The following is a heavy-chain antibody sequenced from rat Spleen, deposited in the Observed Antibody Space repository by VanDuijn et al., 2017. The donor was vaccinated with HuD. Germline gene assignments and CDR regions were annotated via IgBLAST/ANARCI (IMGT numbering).Heavy chain of an antibody. CDR2: ISSSSGTI. V-gene: IGHV5-31*01. Sequence: EVQLVESGGGLVQPGRSLNLSCVASGFTFNNYWLTWIRQAPGKGLEWVASISSSSGTIYYAGTVKGRFTISRDNARNTLFLQLSSLRSEDAALYYCARRMEEYFDYWGQGVMVTVSS. CDR1: GFTFNNYW. D-gene: IGHD1-11*01. J-gene: IGHJ2*01. CDR3: ARRMEEYFDY.